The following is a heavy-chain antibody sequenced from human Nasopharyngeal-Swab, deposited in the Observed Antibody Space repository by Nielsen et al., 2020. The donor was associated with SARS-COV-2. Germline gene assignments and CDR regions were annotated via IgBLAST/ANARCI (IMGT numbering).Heavy chain of an antibody. CDR3: ARDKSSTVTTFDY. V-gene: IGHV3-20*04. CDR1: GFIFDDYA. D-gene: IGHD4-17*01. Sequence: GGSLRLSCAASGFIFDDYAINWVRQAPGKGLEWVSGITWNGGSIGYAESVKGRFTISRDSAKNSLYLQMNSLRAEDTALYYCARDKSSTVTTFDYWGQGTLVTVFS. J-gene: IGHJ4*02. CDR2: ITWNGGSI.